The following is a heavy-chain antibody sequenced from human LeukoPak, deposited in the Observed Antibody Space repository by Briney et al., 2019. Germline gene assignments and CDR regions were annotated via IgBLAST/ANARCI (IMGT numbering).Heavy chain of an antibody. D-gene: IGHD5-12*01. J-gene: IGHJ4*02. CDR2: ISSSSSYI. V-gene: IGHV3-21*01. CDR1: GFTFSSYS. CDR3: ARGDGNSGYDFLDY. Sequence: GGSLRLSCAASGFTFSSYSMNWVRQPPGKGLEWVSSISSSSSYIYYADSVKGRFTISRDNAKNSLYLQMNSLRAEDTAVYYCARGDGNSGYDFLDYWGQGTLVTVSS.